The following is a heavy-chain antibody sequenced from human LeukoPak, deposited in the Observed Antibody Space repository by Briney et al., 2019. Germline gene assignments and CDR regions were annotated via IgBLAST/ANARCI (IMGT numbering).Heavy chain of an antibody. Sequence: GASVKVSCKASGYTFTGYYMHWVRQAPGQGLEWMGWINPNSGGTNYAQKFQGWVTMTRDTSISTAYMELSRLRSDDTAVYYCAREQGSGLGENAFDIWGQGTMVTVSS. J-gene: IGHJ3*02. V-gene: IGHV1-2*04. CDR3: AREQGSGLGENAFDI. D-gene: IGHD3-10*01. CDR2: INPNSGGT. CDR1: GYTFTGYY.